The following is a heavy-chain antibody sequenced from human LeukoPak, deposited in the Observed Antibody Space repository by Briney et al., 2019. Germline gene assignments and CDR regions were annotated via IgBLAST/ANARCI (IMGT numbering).Heavy chain of an antibody. CDR3: ARVRTPDAFDI. V-gene: IGHV1-2*04. J-gene: IGHJ3*02. D-gene: IGHD1-1*01. CDR1: GYTFTSYG. Sequence: GASVKVSCKASGYTFTSYGISWVRQAPGQGLEWMGWINPNSGGTNYAQKFQGWVTMTRDTSISTAYMELSRLRSDDTAVYYCARVRTPDAFDIWGQGTMVTVSS. CDR2: INPNSGGT.